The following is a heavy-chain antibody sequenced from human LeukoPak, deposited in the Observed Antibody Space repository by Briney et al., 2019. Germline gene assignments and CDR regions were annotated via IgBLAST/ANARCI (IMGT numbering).Heavy chain of an antibody. V-gene: IGHV3-30*04. CDR1: GFTFSSYA. D-gene: IGHD4-17*01. CDR3: ARDSRTVTRYFDL. CDR2: ISYDGSNK. J-gene: IGHJ2*01. Sequence: PGGSLRLSCAASGFTFSSYAMHWVRHAPGKGLEWVAVISYDGSNKYYADSVKGRFTISRDNSKNTLYLQMNSLRAEDTAVYYCARDSRTVTRYFDLWGRGTLVTVSS.